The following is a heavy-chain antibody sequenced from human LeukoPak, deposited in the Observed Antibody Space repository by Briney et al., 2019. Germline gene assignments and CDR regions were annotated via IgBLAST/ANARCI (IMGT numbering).Heavy chain of an antibody. CDR3: GRGPHDGGYLAYFDY. CDR2: IIPIFGTA. J-gene: IGHJ4*02. V-gene: IGHV1-69*13. CDR1: GGTFSSYA. D-gene: IGHD5-12*01. Sequence: ASVKVSCKASGGTFSSYAISWVRQAPGQGLEWMGGIIPIFGTANYAQKFQGRVTITADESTSTAYMELSSLRSEDTAVYYCGRGPHDGGYLAYFDYWGQGTLVTVSS.